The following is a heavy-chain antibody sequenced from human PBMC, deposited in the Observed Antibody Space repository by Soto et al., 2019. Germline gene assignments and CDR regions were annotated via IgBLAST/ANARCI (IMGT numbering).Heavy chain of an antibody. CDR1: GFTFSSYS. V-gene: IGHV3-48*02. D-gene: IGHD3-22*01. CDR2: ISSSSSTI. J-gene: IGHJ4*02. Sequence: GGSLRLSCAASGFTFSSYSMNWVRQAPGKGLEWVSYISSSSSTIYYADSVKGRFTISRDNAKNSLYLQMNSLRDEDTAVYYCASLRAPASYDSSGYYVLEQENDYWGQGTLVTVSS. CDR3: ASLRAPASYDSSGYYVLEQENDY.